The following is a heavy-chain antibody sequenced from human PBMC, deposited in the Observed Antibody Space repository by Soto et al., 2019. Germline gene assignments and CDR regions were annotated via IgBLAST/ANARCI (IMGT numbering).Heavy chain of an antibody. CDR1: GFAFSSYA. V-gene: IGHV3-23*01. Sequence: EVQLLESGGGLVQPGGSLRLSCAASGFAFSSYAMSWVRQAPGKGLEWVSAISGSGGSTYYADSVKGRFTISRDNSKNTLYLQMNSLRAEDTAVYYCASAAREYYYYGMDVWGQGTTVTVSS. J-gene: IGHJ6*02. CDR3: ASAAREYYYYGMDV. CDR2: ISGSGGST.